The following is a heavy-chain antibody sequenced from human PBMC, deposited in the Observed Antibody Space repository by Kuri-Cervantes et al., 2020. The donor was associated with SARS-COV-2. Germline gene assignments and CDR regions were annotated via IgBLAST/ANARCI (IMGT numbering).Heavy chain of an antibody. CDR3: ARDSLDWFIPLDY. CDR2: VRGKANNYAT. J-gene: IGHJ4*02. CDR1: GFLFSASA. D-gene: IGHD3-9*01. V-gene: IGHV3-73*01. Sequence: GESLKISCEVSGFLFSASAIHWVRQGSGKGLEWVGRVRGKANNYATAYAASVKGRFTISRDNAKNSLYLQMSGLRAEDTAVYYCARDSLDWFIPLDYWGQGTLVTVSS.